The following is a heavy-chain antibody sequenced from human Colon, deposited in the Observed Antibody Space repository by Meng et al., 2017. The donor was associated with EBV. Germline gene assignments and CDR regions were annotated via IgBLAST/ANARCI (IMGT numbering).Heavy chain of an antibody. CDR3: VISSHN. J-gene: IGHJ4*02. D-gene: IGHD3-3*02. Sequence: QKSVPGLVKLSETLSLTRTISGGSITSTSSYWGWVRQPPGKGLVWIGSIYYRGSTNYNPSLKSRISMSVDMSKNQFSLKVNSVTAADTAIYYCVISSHNWGQGTLVTVSS. CDR1: GGSITSTSSY. CDR2: IYYRGST. V-gene: IGHV4-39*07.